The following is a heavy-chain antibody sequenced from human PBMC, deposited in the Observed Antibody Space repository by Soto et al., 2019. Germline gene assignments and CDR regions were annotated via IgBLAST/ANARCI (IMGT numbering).Heavy chain of an antibody. Sequence: PVGSLRLSCTASGLTFSTFAMSWVRQSPGKGLEWVSTISGNGGATFYADSLKGRFTISRDNSKKTLYLQMNGLRAEDTAVYYCAPRLTIFGIVKLSTWFDPWGQGTLVTVSS. CDR3: APRLTIFGIVKLSTWFDP. CDR1: GLTFSTFA. D-gene: IGHD3-3*01. V-gene: IGHV3-23*01. J-gene: IGHJ5*02. CDR2: ISGNGGAT.